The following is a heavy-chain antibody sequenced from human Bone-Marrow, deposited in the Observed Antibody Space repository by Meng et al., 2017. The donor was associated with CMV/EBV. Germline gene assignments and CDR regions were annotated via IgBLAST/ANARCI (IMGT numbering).Heavy chain of an antibody. CDR2: ISPSSGTI. V-gene: IGHV3-48*04. Sequence: GESLKISCAAPGFTFSSYSMNWVRQAPGKGLEWISFISPSSGTIYYADSVKGRFTISRDNAKDSLYLQMNSLRAEDTAVYFCARDRKDCSSTDCYLGMDVWGQGTTVTV. D-gene: IGHD2-2*01. CDR3: ARDRKDCSSTDCYLGMDV. J-gene: IGHJ6*02. CDR1: GFTFSSYS.